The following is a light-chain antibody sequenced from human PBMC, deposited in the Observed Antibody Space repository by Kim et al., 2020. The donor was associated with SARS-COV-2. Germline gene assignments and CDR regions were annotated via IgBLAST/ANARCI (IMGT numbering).Light chain of an antibody. Sequence: EIVMTQSPATLSVSPGERATFSCRASQTINTNVAWYQQRPGQAPRLLIYGASTRATGIPARFSGSGTGTEFTLTITSLQPEDSAIYYCKQYETYWTFGPGTKVDIK. V-gene: IGKV3-15*01. J-gene: IGKJ1*01. CDR1: QTINTN. CDR2: GAS. CDR3: KQYETYWT.